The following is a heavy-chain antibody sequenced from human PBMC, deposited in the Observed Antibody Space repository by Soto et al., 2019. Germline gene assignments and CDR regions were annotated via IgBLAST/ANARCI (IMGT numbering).Heavy chain of an antibody. CDR1: GFTFSSYA. CDR2: ISGSGGST. Sequence: GGSLRLSCAASGFTFSSYAMSWVRQAPGKGLEWVSAISGSGGSTYYADSVKGRFTISRDNSKNTLYLQMNSLRAEDTAVYYCAKDKSRVVVVRYFDYWGQGTLVTGSS. D-gene: IGHD3-22*01. J-gene: IGHJ4*02. V-gene: IGHV3-23*01. CDR3: AKDKSRVVVVRYFDY.